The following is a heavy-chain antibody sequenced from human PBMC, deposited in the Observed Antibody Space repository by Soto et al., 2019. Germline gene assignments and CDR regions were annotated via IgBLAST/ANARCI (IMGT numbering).Heavy chain of an antibody. CDR1: GFTFSSYA. Sequence: GGSLRLSCAASGFTFSSYAMSWVRQAPGKGLEWVSAISGSGGSTYYADSVKGRFTISRDNSKNTLYLQMNSLRAEDTAVYYCAKPGDSSGYKSQYYFDYWGQGTLVTVSS. V-gene: IGHV3-23*01. CDR3: AKPGDSSGYKSQYYFDY. CDR2: ISGSGGST. D-gene: IGHD3-22*01. J-gene: IGHJ4*02.